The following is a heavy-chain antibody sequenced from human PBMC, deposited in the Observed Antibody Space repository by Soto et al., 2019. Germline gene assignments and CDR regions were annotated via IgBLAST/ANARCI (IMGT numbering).Heavy chain of an antibody. V-gene: IGHV3-48*03. CDR2: ISSSGSTI. J-gene: IGHJ4*02. Sequence: PGGSLRLSCAASGFTFSTYEMNWVRQAPGKGLEWVSYISSSGSTIYYADSVKGRFTISRDNAKKSLYLQMNSLRDEDTAVYYCARDLGGYSSSWYYFDYWGQGTLVTVS. CDR1: GFTFSTYE. CDR3: ARDLGGYSSSWYYFDY. D-gene: IGHD6-13*01.